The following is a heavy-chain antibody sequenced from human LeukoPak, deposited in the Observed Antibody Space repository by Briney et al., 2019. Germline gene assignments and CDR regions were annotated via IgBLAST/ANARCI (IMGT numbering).Heavy chain of an antibody. Sequence: GGSLRLSCAASGFTFNAYPIHWVRQAPGKGLEWVAFISYDGGTKDYTDSVKGRFTISRDNSRNTLFLQMNSLRAEDTAVYYCARAYCSSTSCYRFFDYWGQGTLVTVSS. D-gene: IGHD2-2*02. CDR2: ISYDGGTK. CDR3: ARAYCSSTSCYRFFDY. J-gene: IGHJ4*02. CDR1: GFTFNAYP. V-gene: IGHV3-30-3*01.